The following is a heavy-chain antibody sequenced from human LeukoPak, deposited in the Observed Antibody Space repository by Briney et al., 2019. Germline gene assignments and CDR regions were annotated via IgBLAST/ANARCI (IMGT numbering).Heavy chain of an antibody. CDR2: ISSSSSTI. Sequence: GGSLRLSCAASGFTFSSYSMNWVRQAPGKGLEWVSYISSSSSTIYYADSVKGRFTISRGNAKNSLYLQMNSLRAEDTAVYYCARVYYYGSGSYSQKYYFDYWGQGTLVTVSS. J-gene: IGHJ4*02. CDR1: GFTFSSYS. D-gene: IGHD3-10*01. V-gene: IGHV3-48*04. CDR3: ARVYYYGSGSYSQKYYFDY.